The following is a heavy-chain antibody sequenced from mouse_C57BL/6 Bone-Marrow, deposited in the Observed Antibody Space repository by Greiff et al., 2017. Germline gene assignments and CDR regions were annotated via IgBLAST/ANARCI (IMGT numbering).Heavy chain of an antibody. D-gene: IGHD1-1*01. CDR1: GFNIKDYY. J-gene: IGHJ2*01. CDR3: TRSRICYGTNY. V-gene: IGHV14-2*01. Sequence: EVQLQQSGAELVKPGASVKLSCTASGFNIKDYYIHWVKQRTEQGLEWIGRIDPEDGETKYAPKFQDKATITADTSSNTAYLQLSSLTSEDTAVYYCTRSRICYGTNYWGQGTTLTVSS. CDR2: IDPEDGET.